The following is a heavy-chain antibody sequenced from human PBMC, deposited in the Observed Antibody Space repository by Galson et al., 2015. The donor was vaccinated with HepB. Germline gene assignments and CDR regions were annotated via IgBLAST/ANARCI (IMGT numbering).Heavy chain of an antibody. D-gene: IGHD3-3*01. J-gene: IGHJ6*02. CDR1: GFTYDDYA. CDR2: ISWNSGSI. V-gene: IGHV3-9*01. Sequence: SLRLSCAASGFTYDDYAMHWVRQAQGKGLEWVSGISWNSGSIGYADSVKGRFTISRDNAKNSLYLQMNSLRSEDTAVYYCATDHGFWSGYSKYYYYGMDVWGQGTTVTVSS. CDR3: ATDHGFWSGYSKYYYYGMDV.